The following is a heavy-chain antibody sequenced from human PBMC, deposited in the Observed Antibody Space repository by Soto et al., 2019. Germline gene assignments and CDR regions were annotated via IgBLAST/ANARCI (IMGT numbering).Heavy chain of an antibody. Sequence: QVQLVQSGAEVKKPGASVKVSCKASGYTFTSHDINWVRQATGQGLEWVGWMNPNSGNTGYAQKFQGRVTMTRNTSRRTAYMELRGLRSDDTAVYFCARRREYTFDYWGQGTLVTVSS. CDR1: GYTFTSHD. V-gene: IGHV1-8*01. J-gene: IGHJ4*02. D-gene: IGHD5-18*01. CDR2: MNPNSGNT. CDR3: ARRREYTFDY.